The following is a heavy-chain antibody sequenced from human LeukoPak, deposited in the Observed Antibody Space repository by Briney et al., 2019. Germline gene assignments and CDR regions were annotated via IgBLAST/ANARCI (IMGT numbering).Heavy chain of an antibody. V-gene: IGHV4-39*02. CDR2: ILYSGST. CDR1: GASINMNPYY. CDR3: ARDYIVVVPAAMYNWFDP. Sequence: PSETLSLTCAVSGASINMNPYYWGCVRQPPGKGLEWVGSILYSGSTIYNPSLKSRLTMSVDSSKNLFSLRLASVTAADTAVYYCARDYIVVVPAAMYNWFDPWGQGTLVTVSS. J-gene: IGHJ5*02. D-gene: IGHD2-2*01.